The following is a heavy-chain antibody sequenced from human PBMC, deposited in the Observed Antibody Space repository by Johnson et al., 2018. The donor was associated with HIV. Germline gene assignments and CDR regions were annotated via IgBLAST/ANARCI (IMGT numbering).Heavy chain of an antibody. V-gene: IGHV3-33*08. CDR1: GFTFDDYG. CDR3: AREAYYYDSSPEAAAFDI. Sequence: VQLVESGGGVVQPGGSLRLSCAASGFTFDDYGMAWVRQAPGKGLEWVAVIWFAGSNKYYADPVKGRFTIPRDNAKNSPYLQMNSLRAEDTAVYYCAREAYYYDSSPEAAAFDIWGQGTMVTVSS. D-gene: IGHD3-22*01. CDR2: IWFAGSNK. J-gene: IGHJ3*02.